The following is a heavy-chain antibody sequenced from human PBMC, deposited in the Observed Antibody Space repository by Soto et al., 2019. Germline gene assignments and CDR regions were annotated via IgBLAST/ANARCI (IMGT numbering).Heavy chain of an antibody. CDR2: IYWDDDK. CDR3: AHGAGSWFDP. Sequence: QITLKESGPTLVKPTQTLTLTCTFSGFSLSTSGVGVGWIRQPPVKALEWLALIYWDDDKRDSPSLKSRLTLSKDTTENEVVLTMTVMGPVDTATYYCAHGAGSWFDPWGQGTLVAVSS. CDR1: GFSLSTSGVG. J-gene: IGHJ5*02. V-gene: IGHV2-5*02.